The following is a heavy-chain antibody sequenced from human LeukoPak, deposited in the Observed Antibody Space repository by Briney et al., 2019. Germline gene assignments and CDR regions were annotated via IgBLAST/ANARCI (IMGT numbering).Heavy chain of an antibody. D-gene: IGHD3-10*01. Sequence: PGRSLRLSCAASGFTFSSCGMHWVRQAPGKGLEWVAVISYDGSNKYYADSVKGRFTISRDNSKNTLYLQMSSLRAEDTAVYYCAKGDPMVRGVLDYWGQGTLVTVSS. CDR1: GFTFSSCG. J-gene: IGHJ4*02. CDR2: ISYDGSNK. CDR3: AKGDPMVRGVLDY. V-gene: IGHV3-30*18.